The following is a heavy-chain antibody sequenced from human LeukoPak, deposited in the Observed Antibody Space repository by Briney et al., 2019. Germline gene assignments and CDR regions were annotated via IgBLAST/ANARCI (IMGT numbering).Heavy chain of an antibody. Sequence: ASVKVSCKASGYTFAGYYMHWVRQAPGQGLEWMGWINPNSGGTNYAQKFQGRVTTTRDTSISTAYMELSRLRSDDAAVYYCARRRDWNYALDYWGQGTLVTVSS. J-gene: IGHJ4*02. CDR2: INPNSGGT. D-gene: IGHD1-7*01. V-gene: IGHV1-2*02. CDR1: GYTFAGYY. CDR3: ARRRDWNYALDY.